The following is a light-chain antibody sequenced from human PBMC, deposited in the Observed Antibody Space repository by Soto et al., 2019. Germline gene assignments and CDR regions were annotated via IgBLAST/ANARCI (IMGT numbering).Light chain of an antibody. Sequence: DIQMTQSPSTLSASVGDRVTITCRASQSISSWLAWYQQKPGKAPKLLIYKASSLESGVPSRFSGSGSGTEFNLTISSLQPDDFATYYCQHPGTFGQGTKVDI. CDR2: KAS. CDR1: QSISSW. V-gene: IGKV1-5*03. CDR3: QHPGT. J-gene: IGKJ1*01.